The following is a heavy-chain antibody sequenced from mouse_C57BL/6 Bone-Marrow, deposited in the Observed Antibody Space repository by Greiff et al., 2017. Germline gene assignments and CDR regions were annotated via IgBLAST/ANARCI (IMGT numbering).Heavy chain of an antibody. Sequence: QVQLQQPGAELVMPGASVKLSCKASGYTFTSYWMHWVKQRPGQGLEWIGEIDPSDSYTNYNQKFKGKSTLTVDKSSSTAYMQLSSLTSEDSAVYYCAREGEGSNSPSAMDYWGQGTSVTVSS. D-gene: IGHD2-5*01. CDR3: AREGEGSNSPSAMDY. J-gene: IGHJ4*01. V-gene: IGHV1-69*01. CDR1: GYTFTSYW. CDR2: IDPSDSYT.